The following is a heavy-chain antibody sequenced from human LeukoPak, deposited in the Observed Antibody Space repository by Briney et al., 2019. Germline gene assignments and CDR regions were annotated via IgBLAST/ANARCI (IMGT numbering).Heavy chain of an antibody. CDR2: INPSGGST. V-gene: IGHV1-46*01. CDR3: ARGGSGWFRYFQN. CDR1: GFTFTSSA. Sequence: ASVKVSCKASGFTFTSSAMHWVRQAPGQGLEWMGIINPSGGSTSYAQKFQGRVTMTRDMSTSTVYMELSSLRYEDTAVYYCARGGSGWFRYFQNWGQGTLVTVSS. J-gene: IGHJ1*01. D-gene: IGHD6-19*01.